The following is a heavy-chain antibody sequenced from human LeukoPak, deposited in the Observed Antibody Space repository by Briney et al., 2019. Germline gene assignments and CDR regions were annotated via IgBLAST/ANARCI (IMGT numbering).Heavy chain of an antibody. J-gene: IGHJ4*02. CDR1: GFTFDDYA. CDR3: ARSGSSYDGSQSWFDY. Sequence: GRSLRLSCAASGFTFDDYAMHWVRQAPGKGLEWVSGISWNSGSIGYADSVKGRFTISRDNAKNSLYLHLSSLRAEDTAVYYCARSGSSYDGSQSWFDYWGQGTLVTVSS. D-gene: IGHD3-22*01. CDR2: ISWNSGSI. V-gene: IGHV3-9*01.